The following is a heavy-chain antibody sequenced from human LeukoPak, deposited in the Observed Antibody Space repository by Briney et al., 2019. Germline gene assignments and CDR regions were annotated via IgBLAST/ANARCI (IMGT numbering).Heavy chain of an antibody. J-gene: IGHJ5*02. CDR3: AREPYYYGSGSS. D-gene: IGHD3-10*01. V-gene: IGHV1-2*02. CDR1: GYTFTGYY. CDR2: INPNSGST. Sequence: ASVKVSCKASGYTFTGYYMHWVRQAPGQGLEWMGWINPNSGSTNFAQKFQGRVTMTRDTSISTAYMELSRLRSDDTAVYYCAREPYYYGSGSSWGQGTLVTVSS.